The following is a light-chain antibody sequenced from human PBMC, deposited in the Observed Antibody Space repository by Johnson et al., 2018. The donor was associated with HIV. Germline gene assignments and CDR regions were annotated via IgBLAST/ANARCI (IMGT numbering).Light chain of an antibody. J-gene: IGLJ1*01. Sequence: QSVLTQPPSVSAAPGQKVTISCSGSSSDMGNYAVSWYQRLPGTAPKVLISANDKRPSGIPDRFSGSKSGTSATLGIAGLQTGDEADYFCGTWDTILQTFVFGTGTEVSVL. V-gene: IGLV1-51*01. CDR1: SSDMGNYA. CDR3: GTWDTILQTFV. CDR2: AND.